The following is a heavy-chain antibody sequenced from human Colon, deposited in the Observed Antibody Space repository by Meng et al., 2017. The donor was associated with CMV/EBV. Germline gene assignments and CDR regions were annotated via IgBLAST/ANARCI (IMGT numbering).Heavy chain of an antibody. J-gene: IGHJ5*02. CDR2: ISPTGIYI. CDR1: GFTFSTYS. V-gene: IGHV3-21*01. CDR3: ACGEVGHWKDGVCYTRWFDP. D-gene: IGHD2-8*01. Sequence: GESLKISCAASGFTFSTYSMNWVRQAPGKGLEWVSSISPTGIYIYYTDSVKGRFTISRDNAANSLYLQMNSLRDEDTAVYYCACGEVGHWKDGVCYTRWFDPWGQGTLVTVSS.